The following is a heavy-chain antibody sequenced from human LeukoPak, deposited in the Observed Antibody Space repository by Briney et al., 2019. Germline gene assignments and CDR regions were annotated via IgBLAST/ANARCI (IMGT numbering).Heavy chain of an antibody. CDR2: INHSGST. V-gene: IGHV4-34*01. J-gene: IGHJ4*02. CDR3: ARGLYYYDSSGYYYVPNPYYFDY. Sequence: SEILSLTCAVYGGSFSGYYWSWIRQPPGKGLEWIGEINHSGSTNYNPSLKSRVTISVDTSKNQFSLKLSSVTAADTAVYYCARGLYYYDSSGYYYVPNPYYFDYWGQGTLVTVSS. CDR1: GGSFSGYY. D-gene: IGHD3-22*01.